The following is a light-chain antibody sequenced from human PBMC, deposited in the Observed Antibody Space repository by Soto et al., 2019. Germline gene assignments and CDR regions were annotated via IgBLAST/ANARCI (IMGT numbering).Light chain of an antibody. J-gene: IGKJ1*01. CDR3: QQYNSYWGT. Sequence: DIQMPQSPSPLSASLGDRFTITCRASQSISSWLAWYQQKQGKAPKLLIYDASSLESGVPSRFSGSGSGTEFTLTISSLQPDDFATYYCQQYNSYWGTFGQGTKVDI. CDR1: QSISSW. CDR2: DAS. V-gene: IGKV1-5*01.